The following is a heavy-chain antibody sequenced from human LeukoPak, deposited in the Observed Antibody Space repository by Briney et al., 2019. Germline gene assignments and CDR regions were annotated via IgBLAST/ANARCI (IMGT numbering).Heavy chain of an antibody. J-gene: IGHJ4*02. D-gene: IGHD3-22*01. CDR1: GGTFSSYA. CDR2: IIPIFGTA. Sequence: SVTVSCKASGGTFSSYAISWVRQAPGQGLAWMGGIIPIFGTANYAQKFQGRVTITADESTSTAYMELSSLRSEDTAVYYCARAAAGTYDSGGYWVYWGQGTLVSVSS. V-gene: IGHV1-69*01. CDR3: ARAAAGTYDSGGYWVY.